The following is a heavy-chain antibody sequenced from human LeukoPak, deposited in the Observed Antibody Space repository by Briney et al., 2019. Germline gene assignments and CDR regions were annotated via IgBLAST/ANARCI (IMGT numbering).Heavy chain of an antibody. CDR2: ISLSGSTI. D-gene: IGHD6-13*01. CDR3: ARDKGRAAAGTPFGYYYYYMDV. CDR1: GFTFSSYE. J-gene: IGHJ6*03. V-gene: IGHV3-48*03. Sequence: PGGSLRLSCAASGFTFSSYEMNWVRQAPGKGLEWASYISLSGSTIYYADSVKGRFTISRDNAKNSLYLQMNSLRAEDTAVYYCARDKGRAAAGTPFGYYYYYMDVSAKGTTVTVSS.